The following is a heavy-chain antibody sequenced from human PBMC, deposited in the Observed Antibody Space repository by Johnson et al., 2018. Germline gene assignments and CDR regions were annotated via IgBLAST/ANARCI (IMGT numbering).Heavy chain of an antibody. V-gene: IGHV1-8*01. CDR2: MNPNSGNT. D-gene: IGHD2-2*01. Sequence: VQLLESGAEVKKPGASVKVSCKASGYTFTSYDINWVRQATGQGLEWMGWMNPNSGNTGYAQKFQGRVTMTRNTSISTAYMGLSSLRSEDTAVYYCARGGCGTSCYPVSHYYYMDVWGKGTTVTVSS. CDR1: GYTFTSYD. CDR3: ARGGCGTSCYPVSHYYYMDV. J-gene: IGHJ6*03.